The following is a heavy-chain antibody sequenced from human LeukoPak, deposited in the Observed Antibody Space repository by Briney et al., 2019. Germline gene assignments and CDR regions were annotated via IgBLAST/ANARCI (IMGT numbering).Heavy chain of an antibody. D-gene: IGHD1-7*01. CDR1: GGSISSGDYY. CDR3: ARDETGTTVFDY. J-gene: IGHJ4*02. CDR2: ISYSGSA. V-gene: IGHV4-30-4*08. Sequence: SETLSLTCTVSGGSISSGDYYYTWIRQPPGKGLEWIGYISYSGSASYSPSLKSRVTISLDTSNNQLSLKLSPVTAADTAVYYCARDETGTTVFDYWGQGTLVTVSS.